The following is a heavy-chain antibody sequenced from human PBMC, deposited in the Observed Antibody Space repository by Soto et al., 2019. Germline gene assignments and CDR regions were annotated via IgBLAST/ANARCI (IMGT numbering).Heavy chain of an antibody. D-gene: IGHD5-18*01. CDR1: GFTFSSYS. Sequence: EVQLVESVGGLVKPEGSLRLSCAASGFTFSSYSMNWVRQAPGKGLEWVSSISSSSSYIYYADSVKGRFTISRDNAKNSLYLQMNSLRAEDTAVYYCARDQPGYSYGYGLGYWGQGTLVTVSS. J-gene: IGHJ4*02. CDR3: ARDQPGYSYGYGLGY. CDR2: ISSSSSYI. V-gene: IGHV3-21*01.